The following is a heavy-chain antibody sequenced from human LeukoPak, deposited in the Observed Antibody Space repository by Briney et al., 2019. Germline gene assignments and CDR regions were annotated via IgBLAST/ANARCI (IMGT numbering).Heavy chain of an antibody. D-gene: IGHD6-19*01. CDR3: ARAGVAGPIDY. V-gene: IGHV4-34*01. CDR2: INHSGST. Sequence: SETLSLTCAVYGGSFSGYYWSWIRQPPGKGLEWIGEINHSGSTNYNPSLKSRVTISVDTSKNQFSLKLSSVTAADTAVYYCARAGVAGPIDYWGQGTLVTASS. CDR1: GGSFSGYY. J-gene: IGHJ4*02.